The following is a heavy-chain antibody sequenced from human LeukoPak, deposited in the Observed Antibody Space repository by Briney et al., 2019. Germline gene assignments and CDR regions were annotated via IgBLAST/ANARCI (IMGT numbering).Heavy chain of an antibody. Sequence: SETLSLTCTVSGGSISSSSYYWGWIRQPPGKGLEGIGSIYYSGSTYYNPSLKSRVTISVDTSKNQFSLKPSSVTAADTAVYYCAGVDEDTAMVDYWGQGTLVTVSS. J-gene: IGHJ4*02. D-gene: IGHD5-18*01. CDR3: AGVDEDTAMVDY. CDR2: IYYSGST. V-gene: IGHV4-39*01. CDR1: GGSISSSSYY.